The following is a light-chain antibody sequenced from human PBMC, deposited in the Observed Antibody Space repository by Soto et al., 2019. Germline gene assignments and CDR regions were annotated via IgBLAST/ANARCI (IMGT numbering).Light chain of an antibody. Sequence: QSVLTQSPSASGTPGQRVTISCSGSSSNIGSNTVNWYQHLPGTAPKLLISGNSQRPSGVPDRFSGSKSGTSASLVISRLQSGDEADYYCAAWDDSLTGSYVFGTGTKVTVL. J-gene: IGLJ1*01. V-gene: IGLV1-44*01. CDR3: AAWDDSLTGSYV. CDR1: SSNIGSNT. CDR2: GNS.